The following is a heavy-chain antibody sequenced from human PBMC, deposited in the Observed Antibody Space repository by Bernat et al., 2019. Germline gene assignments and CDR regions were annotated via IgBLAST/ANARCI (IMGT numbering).Heavy chain of an antibody. D-gene: IGHD2-2*01. CDR3: AREWGGDIGVVPAAMDSSWSNHFDY. J-gene: IGHJ4*02. V-gene: IGHV1-2*04. Sequence: QVQLVQSGAEVKKPGASVKVSCKASGYTFTGYYMHWVRQAPGQGLEWMGWINPNSGGTNYAQKYRGWVTMTRDTAISTGYVGVSRVRSDDTGVYYCAREWGGDIGVVPAAMDSSWSNHFDYWGQGTLVTVSS. CDR2: INPNSGGT. CDR1: GYTFTGYY.